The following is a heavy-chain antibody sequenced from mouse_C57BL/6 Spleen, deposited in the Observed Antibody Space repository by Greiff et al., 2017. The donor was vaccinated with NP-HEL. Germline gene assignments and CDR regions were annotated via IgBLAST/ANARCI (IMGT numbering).Heavy chain of an antibody. CDR1: GYTFTSYW. J-gene: IGHJ2*01. CDR2: INPSSGYT. CDR3: ARALFITAVVAPFDY. Sequence: VQLVESGAELAKPGASVKLSCKASGYTFTSYWMHWVKQRPGQGLEWIGYINPSSGYTKYNQKFKDKATLTADKSSSTAYMQLSSLTYEDSAVYYCARALFITAVVAPFDYWGQGTTLTVSS. V-gene: IGHV1-7*01. D-gene: IGHD1-1*01.